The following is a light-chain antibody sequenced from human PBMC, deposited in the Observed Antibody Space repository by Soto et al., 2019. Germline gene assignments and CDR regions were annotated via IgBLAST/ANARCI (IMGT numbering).Light chain of an antibody. CDR2: EVS. J-gene: IGLJ1*01. CDR3: SSYAVTNIFV. CDR1: SSDVGGYNY. V-gene: IGLV2-8*01. Sequence: QSVLTQPPSASGSPGQSVTISCTGTSSDVGGYNYVSWYQQHPGKAPKVIIYEVSKRPSGVPDRFSGSKSGSTASLTVSGLQAEDEADHYCSSYAVTNIFVFGTGTKVTV.